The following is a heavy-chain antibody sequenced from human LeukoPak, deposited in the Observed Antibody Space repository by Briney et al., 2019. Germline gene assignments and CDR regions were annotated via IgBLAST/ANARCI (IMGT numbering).Heavy chain of an antibody. Sequence: SETLSLTCAVYGGSFSDYYWSWIRQPPGKGLEWIGEINPNGSTNYSPSLKSRVTISVDTSKNQFSLKLSSVAAADTAVYFCARVAYRYVINDRSRTGLGAYPTKYYDHMDVWDKGTTVTVSS. J-gene: IGHJ6*03. CDR2: INPNGST. CDR3: ARVAYRYVINDRSRTGLGAYPTKYYDHMDV. V-gene: IGHV4-34*01. D-gene: IGHD5-18*01. CDR1: GGSFSDYY.